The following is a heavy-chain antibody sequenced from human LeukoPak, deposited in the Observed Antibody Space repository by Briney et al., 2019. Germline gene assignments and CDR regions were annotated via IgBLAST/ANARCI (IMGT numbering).Heavy chain of an antibody. Sequence: SETLSLTCTVSGGSISSYYWSWIRQPPGKGLEWIGYIYYSGSTNYNPSLKSRVTISVDTSKNQFSLKLSSVTAADTAVYYCATDLFSTYYYGSGSQWGGYWGQGTLVTVSS. CDR1: GGSISSYY. J-gene: IGHJ4*02. CDR3: ATDLFSTYYYGSGSQWGGY. V-gene: IGHV4-59*01. D-gene: IGHD3-10*01. CDR2: IYYSGST.